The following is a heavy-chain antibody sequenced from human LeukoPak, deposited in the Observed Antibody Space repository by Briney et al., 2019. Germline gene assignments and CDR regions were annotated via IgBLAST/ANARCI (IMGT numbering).Heavy chain of an antibody. D-gene: IGHD3-22*01. CDR2: MNPNSGNT. CDR1: GYTFTSYD. J-gene: IGHJ4*02. CDR3: ARGRNAQVVVVITTVVFDY. Sequence: ASVKVSCKASGYTFTSYDINWVRQATGQGLEWMGWMNPNSGNTGYAQKFQGRVTMTRSTSISTAYMELSSLRSEDTAVYYCARGRNAQVVVVITTVVFDYWGQGTLVTVSS. V-gene: IGHV1-8*01.